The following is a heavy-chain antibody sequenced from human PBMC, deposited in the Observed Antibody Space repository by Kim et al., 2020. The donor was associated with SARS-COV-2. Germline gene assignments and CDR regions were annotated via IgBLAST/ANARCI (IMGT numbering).Heavy chain of an antibody. CDR3: ARGEVYGSWDR. CDR1: GFTVSSNY. D-gene: IGHD6-13*01. CDR2: IYSGGST. J-gene: IGHJ5*02. V-gene: IGHV3-53*04. Sequence: GGSLRLSCAASGFTVSSNYMSWVRQAQGKGLEWVSVIYSGGSTYYADSVKGRFTISRHNSKNTLYLQMNSLRAEDTAVYYCARGEVYGSWDRWGQGTLVTVSS.